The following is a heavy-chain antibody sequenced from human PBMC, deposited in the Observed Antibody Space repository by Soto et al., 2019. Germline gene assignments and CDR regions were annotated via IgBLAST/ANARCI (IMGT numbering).Heavy chain of an antibody. J-gene: IGHJ6*02. CDR2: LYYGRSA. Sequence: SETLSLTCAVSGDSISSYYCMWIRQPPGKGLESIGYLYYGRSANYNPSLKSRVTLSVDTSKKQFSLKLSSVTAADTAVYYCARGGEDIVLVPAAMGVYYYGMDVWGQGTTVTVSS. V-gene: IGHV4-59*08. CDR3: ARGGEDIVLVPAAMGVYYYGMDV. CDR1: GDSISSYY. D-gene: IGHD2-2*01.